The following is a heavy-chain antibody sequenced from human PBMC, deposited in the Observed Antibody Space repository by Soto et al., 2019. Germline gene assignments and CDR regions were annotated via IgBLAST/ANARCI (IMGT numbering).Heavy chain of an antibody. CDR2: ISYDGSNK. D-gene: IGHD3-22*01. Sequence: PGGSLRLSCAASGFTFSSYGMHWVRQAPGKGLEWVAVISYDGSNKYYADSVKGRFTISRDNSKNTLYLQMNSLRAEDTAVYYCAKAYYYDSSGYRYWYFDLWGRGTLVTVSS. CDR1: GFTFSSYG. CDR3: AKAYYYDSSGYRYWYFDL. J-gene: IGHJ2*01. V-gene: IGHV3-30*18.